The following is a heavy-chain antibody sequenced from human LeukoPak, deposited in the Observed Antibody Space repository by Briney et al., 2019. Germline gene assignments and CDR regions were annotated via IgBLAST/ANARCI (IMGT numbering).Heavy chain of an antibody. Sequence: GGSLRLSCAASGFTFSSYAMSWVRQAPGKGLEWVSAISGSGGSTYYADSVKGRFTISRDNSKNTLYLQMNSLRAEDTAVYYCAKPYYDFWSGYAFFDYWGQGTLVTVSS. V-gene: IGHV3-23*01. D-gene: IGHD3-3*01. CDR1: GFTFSSYA. J-gene: IGHJ4*02. CDR3: AKPYYDFWSGYAFFDY. CDR2: ISGSGGST.